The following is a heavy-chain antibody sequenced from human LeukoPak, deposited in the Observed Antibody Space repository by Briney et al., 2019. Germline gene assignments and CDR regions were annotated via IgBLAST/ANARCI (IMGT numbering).Heavy chain of an antibody. CDR1: GGTFSSYA. D-gene: IGHD5-12*01. CDR3: VRDSAVGSGYHSYYFDY. J-gene: IGHJ4*02. Sequence: ASVKVSCKASGGTFSSYAISWVRQAPGQGLEWMGGIIPIFGTANYAQKFQGRVTITTDESTSTAYMELSSLRSEDTAVYYCVRDSAVGSGYHSYYFDYWGQGTLVTVSS. V-gene: IGHV1-69*05. CDR2: IIPIFGTA.